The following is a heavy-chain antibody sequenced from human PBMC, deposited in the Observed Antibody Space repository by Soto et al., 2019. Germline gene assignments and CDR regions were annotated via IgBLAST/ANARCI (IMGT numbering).Heavy chain of an antibody. CDR2: IIPIFGTA. CDR3: ARDRRVGAPNDY. J-gene: IGHJ4*02. CDR1: GGTFSSYA. Sequence: AASVKVSCKASGGTFSSYAISWVRQAPGQGLEWMGGIIPIFGTANYAQKFQGRVTITADESTSTAYMELSSLRSEDTAVYYCARDRRVGAPNDYWGQGTLVTVSS. D-gene: IGHD1-26*01. V-gene: IGHV1-69*13.